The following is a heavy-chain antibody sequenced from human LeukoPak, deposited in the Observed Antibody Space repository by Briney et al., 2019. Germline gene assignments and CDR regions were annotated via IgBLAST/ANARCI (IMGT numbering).Heavy chain of an antibody. V-gene: IGHV4-39*01. Sequence: SETLALTCSVSGGSLSSSCYYWGWIRQPPGKGLEWIGSIYYSRNPYNNPSLKSRVTISVYTSKNQLSLKLTSVTAADTAVYYCAMHTVIASSWRLDYWGQGTLVTVSS. CDR3: AMHTVIASSWRLDY. CDR2: IYYSRNP. D-gene: IGHD6-13*01. J-gene: IGHJ4*02. CDR1: GGSLSSSCYY.